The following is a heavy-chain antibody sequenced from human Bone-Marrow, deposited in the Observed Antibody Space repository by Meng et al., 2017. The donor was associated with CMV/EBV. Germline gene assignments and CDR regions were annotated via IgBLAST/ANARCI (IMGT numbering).Heavy chain of an antibody. CDR2: IRYDGSNK. CDR3: AKPGPTKLVSWLPDYYYYGMDV. D-gene: IGHD1-26*01. J-gene: IGHJ6*02. Sequence: GGSLRLSCAASGFTFSSYGMHWVRQAPGKGLEWVAFIRYDGSNKYYADSVKGRFTISRDNSKNTLYLQMNSLRAEDTAVYYCAKPGPTKLVSWLPDYYYYGMDVWGQGTTVTVSS. CDR1: GFTFSSYG. V-gene: IGHV3-30*02.